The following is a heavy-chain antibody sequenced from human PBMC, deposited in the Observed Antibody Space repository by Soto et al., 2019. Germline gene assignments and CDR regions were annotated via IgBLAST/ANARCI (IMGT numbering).Heavy chain of an antibody. V-gene: IGHV3-23*01. CDR3: ASSSLKQQLVHLQWVYGMDV. D-gene: IGHD6-13*01. Sequence: PGGSLRLSCAASGFTFRSYAMSWVRQAPGKGLEWVSAISGSGGSTYYADSVKGRFTISRDNSKNTLYLQMNSLRAEDTAVYYCASSSLKQQLVHLQWVYGMDVWGQGTTVTVSS. CDR2: ISGSGGST. J-gene: IGHJ6*02. CDR1: GFTFRSYA.